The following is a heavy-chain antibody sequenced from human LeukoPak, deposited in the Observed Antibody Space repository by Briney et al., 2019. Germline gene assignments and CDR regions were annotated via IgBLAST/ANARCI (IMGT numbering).Heavy chain of an antibody. V-gene: IGHV4-34*01. J-gene: IGHJ3*02. CDR1: GGSFSGYY. CDR2: INHSGST. D-gene: IGHD2-8*01. Sequence: SETLSLTCAVYGGSFSGYYWSWIRQPPGKGLEWIGEINHSGSTNYNPSLKSRVTISVDTSKNQFSLQVNSMTPEDTAIYYCTRGWANGRLLYTDAFDIWGQGTMVTVSS. CDR3: TRGWANGRLLYTDAFDI.